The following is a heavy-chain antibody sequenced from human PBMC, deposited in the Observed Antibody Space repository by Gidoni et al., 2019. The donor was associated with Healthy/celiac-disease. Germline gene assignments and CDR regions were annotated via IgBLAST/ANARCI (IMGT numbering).Heavy chain of an antibody. D-gene: IGHD3-3*01. CDR1: GFTFSSYE. CDR2: ISSSGSTI. Sequence: EVQLVESGGGLVQPGGSLRLSCAASGFTFSSYEMNWVRQAPGKGLEWVSYISSSGSTIYYADSVKGQFTISRDNAKNSLYLQMNSLRAEDTAVYYCATEIAIFGAGGMDVWGQGTTVTVS. CDR3: ATEIAIFGAGGMDV. J-gene: IGHJ6*02. V-gene: IGHV3-48*03.